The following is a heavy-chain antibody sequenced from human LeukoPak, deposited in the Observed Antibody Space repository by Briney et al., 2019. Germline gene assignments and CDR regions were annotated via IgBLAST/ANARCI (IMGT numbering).Heavy chain of an antibody. CDR3: ARGKYVLRFLEWLSADYYFDY. J-gene: IGHJ4*02. V-gene: IGHV1-8*01. CDR2: MNPNSGNT. Sequence: GSSVKVSCMASGYTFTSYDINWVRQATGQGLEWMGWMNPNSGNTGYAQKFQGRVTMTRNTSISTAYMELSSLRSEDTAAYYCARGKYVLRFLEWLSADYYFDYWGQGTLVTVSS. D-gene: IGHD3-3*01. CDR1: GYTFTSYD.